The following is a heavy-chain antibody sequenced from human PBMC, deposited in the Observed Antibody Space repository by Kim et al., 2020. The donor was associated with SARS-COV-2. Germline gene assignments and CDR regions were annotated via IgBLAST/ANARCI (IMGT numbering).Heavy chain of an antibody. CDR1: GGSISSSSYY. J-gene: IGHJ3*02. CDR3: VKGAAADIHADAFDI. CDR2: IYYSGST. V-gene: IGHV4-39*01. Sequence: SETLSLTCTVSGGSISSSSYYWGWIRQPPGKGLEWIGSIYYSGSTYYNPSLKSRVTISVDTSKNQFSLKLSSVTAADTAVYYCVKGAAADIHADAFDIWG. D-gene: IGHD6-13*01.